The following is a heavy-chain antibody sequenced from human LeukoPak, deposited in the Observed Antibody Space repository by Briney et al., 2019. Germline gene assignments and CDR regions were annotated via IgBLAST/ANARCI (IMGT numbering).Heavy chain of an antibody. J-gene: IGHJ3*02. CDR2: ISGSGGST. Sequence: GGSLRLSCAASGFPFSSYAMGWVRQAPGKGLEWVSAISGSGGSTYYADSVKGRFTISRDNSKNTLYLQMNSLRAEDTAVYYCALMHGDYAYAFDIWGQGTMVTVSS. CDR3: ALMHGDYAYAFDI. D-gene: IGHD4-17*01. CDR1: GFPFSSYA. V-gene: IGHV3-23*01.